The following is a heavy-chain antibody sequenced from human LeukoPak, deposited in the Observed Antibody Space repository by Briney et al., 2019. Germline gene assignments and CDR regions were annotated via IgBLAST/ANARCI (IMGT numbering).Heavy chain of an antibody. CDR1: GYSFTTYW. CDR3: ATTYAGRYYFDY. D-gene: IGHD3-16*01. J-gene: IGHJ4*02. V-gene: IGHV5-51*01. Sequence: GESLKISCKGSGYSFTTYWIGWVRQMPGKGLEWMGLIYPGDSHTTSSPSFQGQVTISADKSISTAYLQWSSLTASDTAMYYCATTYAGRYYFDYWGQGTLVTVSS. CDR2: IYPGDSHT.